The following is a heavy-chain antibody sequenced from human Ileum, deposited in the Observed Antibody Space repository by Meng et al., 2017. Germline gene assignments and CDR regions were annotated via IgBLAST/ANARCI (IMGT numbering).Heavy chain of an antibody. CDR2: ISHSGST. D-gene: IGHD4-23*01. CDR3: ARHGGYYQGF. CDR1: SGSITSDTY. V-gene: IGHV4-4*02. J-gene: IGHJ4*02. Sequence: HVQLQDSGPGLVNPSVTLSLTCAVSSGSITSDTYWSWVRLPPGKGLEWIGQISHSGSTFYNPSLKSRVTMSVDKSKSQFSLMLTSVTAADTAVYYCARHGGYYQGFWGQGTLVTVSS.